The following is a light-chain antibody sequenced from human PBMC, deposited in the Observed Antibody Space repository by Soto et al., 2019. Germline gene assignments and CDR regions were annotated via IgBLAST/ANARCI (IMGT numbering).Light chain of an antibody. J-gene: IGKJ1*01. CDR3: QNYNSYSEA. CDR1: QNIAIW. Sequence: DNPLTPSPSSLSGSVGYRLTSTCPASQNIAIWLAWYQQKPGKAPKLLTYKASTLKSGVPSRFSGSGSGTEFTLTISSLQPDDFATYYCQNYNSYSEAFGEGTKGDI. V-gene: IGKV1-5*03. CDR2: KAS.